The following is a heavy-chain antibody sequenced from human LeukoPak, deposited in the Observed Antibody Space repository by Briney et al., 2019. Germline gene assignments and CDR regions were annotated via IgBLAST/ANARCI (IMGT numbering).Heavy chain of an antibody. CDR3: ARSDYDILTGYYHYFDY. CDR1: GYSFTSYW. D-gene: IGHD3-9*01. V-gene: IGHV5-51*01. J-gene: IGHJ4*02. Sequence: GESLKISWKGSGYSFTSYWIGWVRQMPGKGLEWMGIIYPGDSDTRYSPSFQGQVTISADKSISTAYLQWSSLKASDTAMYYCARSDYDILTGYYHYFDYWGQGTLVTVSS. CDR2: IYPGDSDT.